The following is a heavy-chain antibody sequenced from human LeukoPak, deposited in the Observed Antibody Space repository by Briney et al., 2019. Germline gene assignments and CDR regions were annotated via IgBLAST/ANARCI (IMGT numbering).Heavy chain of an antibody. CDR1: GGTFSSYA. D-gene: IGHD3-22*01. Sequence: GASVKVSCKASGGTFSSYAISWVRQAPGQGLEWMGGIIPIFGTANYAQKFQGRVTITADESTSTAYMELSSLRSEDTAVYYCARGHDSSGYPYYYYYMDVWGKGTTVTVSS. J-gene: IGHJ6*03. CDR3: ARGHDSSGYPYYYYYMDV. V-gene: IGHV1-69*01. CDR2: IIPIFGTA.